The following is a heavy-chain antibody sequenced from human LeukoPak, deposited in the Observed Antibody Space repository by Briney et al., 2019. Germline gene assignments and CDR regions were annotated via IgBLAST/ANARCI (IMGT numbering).Heavy chain of an antibody. CDR1: GYTFTSYD. J-gene: IGHJ4*02. CDR3: ARYYYDSSGYYRYFDY. Sequence: ASVKVSCKASGYTFTSYDINWVRQAPGQGLEWMGWISAYNGNTNYAQKLQGRVTMTTDTSTSTAYMELRSLRSDDTAVYYCARYYYDSSGYYRYFDYWGQGTLVTVSS. D-gene: IGHD3-22*01. V-gene: IGHV1-18*01. CDR2: ISAYNGNT.